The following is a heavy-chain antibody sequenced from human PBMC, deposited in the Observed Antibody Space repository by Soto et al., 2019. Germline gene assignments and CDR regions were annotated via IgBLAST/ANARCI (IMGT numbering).Heavy chain of an antibody. D-gene: IGHD2-2*01. CDR1: GGSISSSNW. Sequence: QVQLQESGPGLVKPSGTLSLTCAVSGGSISSSNWWNWVRQPPGKGLEWIGQIYHSGSTNYNPSLKSRVTISLDKAKHQFSLNLSAVTAAATAVYYCARLTGYCGSTTCCDWFDSWGQGTLVTVSS. CDR2: IYHSGST. V-gene: IGHV4-4*02. J-gene: IGHJ5*01. CDR3: ARLTGYCGSTTCCDWFDS.